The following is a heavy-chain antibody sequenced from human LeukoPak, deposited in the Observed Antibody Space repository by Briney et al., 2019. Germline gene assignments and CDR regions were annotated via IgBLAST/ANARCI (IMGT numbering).Heavy chain of an antibody. CDR1: GYTFTSYG. CDR3: VYDSSGYYYLFDY. V-gene: IGHV1-69*04. J-gene: IGHJ4*02. D-gene: IGHD3-22*01. CDR2: IIPILGIA. Sequence: ASVKVSCKASGYTFTSYGISWVRQAPGQGLEWMGRIIPILGIANYAQKFQGRVTITADKSTSTAYMELSSLRSEDTAVYYCVYDSSGYYYLFDYWGQGTLVTVSS.